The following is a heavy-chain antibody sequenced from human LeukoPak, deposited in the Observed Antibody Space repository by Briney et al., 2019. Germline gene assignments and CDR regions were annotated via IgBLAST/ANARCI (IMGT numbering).Heavy chain of an antibody. V-gene: IGHV3-64*01. CDR3: ARGEIPGAFDI. CDR1: GFTFSSYA. CDR2: ISSNGGST. D-gene: IGHD5-24*01. J-gene: IGHJ3*02. Sequence: GGSLRLSCAASGFTFSSYAMHWVRQAPGKGLEYVSAISSNGGSTYYANSVKGRFTISRDNSKNTLYLQMGSLRAEGMAVYYCARGEIPGAFDIWGQGTMVTVSS.